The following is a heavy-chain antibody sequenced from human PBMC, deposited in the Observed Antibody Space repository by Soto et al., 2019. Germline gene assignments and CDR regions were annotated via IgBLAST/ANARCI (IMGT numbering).Heavy chain of an antibody. CDR2: ISGSGGST. J-gene: IGHJ4*02. V-gene: IGHV3-23*01. CDR3: AKSPSYYDFWSGSNYYFDY. D-gene: IGHD3-3*01. Sequence: GGSLRLSCAASGFTFSSYAMSWVRQAPGKGLEWVSAISGSGGSTYYADSVKGRFTISRDNSKNTLYLQMNSLRAEDTAVYYCAKSPSYYDFWSGSNYYFDYWGQGTLVTVSS. CDR1: GFTFSSYA.